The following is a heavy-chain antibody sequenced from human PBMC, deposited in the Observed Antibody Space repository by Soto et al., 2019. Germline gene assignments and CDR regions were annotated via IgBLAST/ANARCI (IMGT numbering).Heavy chain of an antibody. D-gene: IGHD4-17*01. CDR3: ARSAYGDYFYYYYMDV. V-gene: IGHV3-74*01. Sequence: GGSLRLSCAASGFTFGSYWMHWVRQAPGKGLVWVSRINSDGSTTNYADSVKGRFTISRDIAKNTLYLQMNSLRAEDTAVYYCARSAYGDYFYYYYMDVWGKGTTVTVSS. CDR2: INSDGSTT. J-gene: IGHJ6*03. CDR1: GFTFGSYW.